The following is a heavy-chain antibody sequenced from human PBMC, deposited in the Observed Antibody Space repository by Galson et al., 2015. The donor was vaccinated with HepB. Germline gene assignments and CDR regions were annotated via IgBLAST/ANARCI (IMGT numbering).Heavy chain of an antibody. V-gene: IGHV1-18*01. D-gene: IGHD2-2*01. CDR3: ARGDIVVVPAATGPLDP. Sequence: SVKVSCKASGYTFTSYGISWVRQAPGQGLEWMGWISAYNGNTNYAQKLQGRVTMTTDTSTSTAYMELRSLRSDDTAVYYCARGDIVVVPAATGPLDPWGQGTLITVSS. CDR2: ISAYNGNT. CDR1: GYTFTSYG. J-gene: IGHJ5*02.